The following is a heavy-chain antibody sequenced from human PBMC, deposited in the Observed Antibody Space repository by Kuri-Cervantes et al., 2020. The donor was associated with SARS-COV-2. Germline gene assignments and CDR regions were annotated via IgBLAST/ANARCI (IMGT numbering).Heavy chain of an antibody. J-gene: IGHJ6*02. V-gene: IGHV3-33*08. CDR2: IWYDGSKK. Sequence: GESLKISCAASGFTFSSYGMHWVRQAPGKGLEWVTVIWYDGSKKYYVDSVEGRFTISRDNSMNTLYLQMDSLRAEDTAVYFCVRGGYTSSLVSVSGMDVWGQGTTVTVSS. D-gene: IGHD3-22*01. CDR3: VRGGYTSSLVSVSGMDV. CDR1: GFTFSSYG.